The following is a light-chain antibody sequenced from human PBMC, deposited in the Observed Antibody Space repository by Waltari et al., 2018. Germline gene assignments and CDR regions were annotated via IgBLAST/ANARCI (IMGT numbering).Light chain of an antibody. V-gene: IGKV3-20*01. CDR3: QHYVRLPAT. CDR2: GAS. CDR1: QGVGTS. J-gene: IGKJ1*01. Sequence: EVVLTQSPGTLSLSPGERATLACRASQGVGTSLAWYQQKPGQAPRLRIFGASRRATGIPDRFSGSGSGTDFSLTISRLEPEDFAVYYCQHYVRLPATFGQGTKVEI.